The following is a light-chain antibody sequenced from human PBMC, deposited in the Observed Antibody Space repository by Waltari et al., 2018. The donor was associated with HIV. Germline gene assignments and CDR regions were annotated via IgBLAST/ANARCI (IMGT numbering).Light chain of an antibody. CDR1: SSNIGAHYD. V-gene: IGLV1-40*01. J-gene: IGLJ3*02. CDR2: GNN. Sequence: QSVLTQPPSVSGAPGQRVTISCTGSSSNIGAHYDVHWYQQLPGTAPKLLIHGNNNRPSGVPDRFSGSKSGTSASLAITGLQAEDEADYYCQSYDSSLSGSGVFGGGTKLTVL. CDR3: QSYDSSLSGSGV.